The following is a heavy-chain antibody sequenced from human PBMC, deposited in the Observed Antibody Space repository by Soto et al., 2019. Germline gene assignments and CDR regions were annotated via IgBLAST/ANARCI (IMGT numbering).Heavy chain of an antibody. CDR3: AKDPVNYYDSSGYYYFADY. CDR2: ISGSGGST. Sequence: GGSLRLSCAASGFTFSSYAMSWVRQAPGKGLEWVSAISGSGGSTYCADSVKGRFTISRDNSKNTLYLQMNSLRAEDTAVYYCAKDPVNYYDSSGYYYFADYWGQGTLVTVSS. V-gene: IGHV3-23*01. CDR1: GFTFSSYA. D-gene: IGHD3-22*01. J-gene: IGHJ4*02.